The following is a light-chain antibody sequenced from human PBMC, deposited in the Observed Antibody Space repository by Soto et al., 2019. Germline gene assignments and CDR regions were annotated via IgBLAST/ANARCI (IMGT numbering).Light chain of an antibody. V-gene: IGKV1-39*01. CDR1: QSINIY. Sequence: IQMTQSPSSLSAFVGDRVTVTCRASQSINIYLNWYQQRPGKAPTLLIYGASSLQSGVASRFSGGGSRTDFTLTISSLQPEDFATYYCRQSFRSPYTFGQGTKLEIK. J-gene: IGKJ2*01. CDR3: RQSFRSPYT. CDR2: GAS.